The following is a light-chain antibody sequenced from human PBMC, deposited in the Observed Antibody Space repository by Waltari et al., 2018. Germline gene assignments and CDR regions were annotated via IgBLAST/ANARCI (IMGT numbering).Light chain of an antibody. CDR1: QSVSRA. V-gene: IGKV3-20*01. CDR3: QHYVSLPVT. CDR2: GAS. J-gene: IGKJ1*01. Sequence: EIVLTQSPGTLSLSPGERATLSCRASQSVSRALAWYQQKPGQAPRLLIYGASNRATGIPDRFSCSGSGTDFSLIISRLEPEDFAVYYCQHYVSLPVTFGQGTKVEIK.